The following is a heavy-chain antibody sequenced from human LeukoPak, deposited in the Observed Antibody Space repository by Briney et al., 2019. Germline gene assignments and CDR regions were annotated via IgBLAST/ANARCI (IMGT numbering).Heavy chain of an antibody. J-gene: IGHJ5*02. CDR3: ARDLGQFGAARRGWVDP. CDR2: IYTSGST. D-gene: IGHD6-6*01. CDR1: GGSISSYY. V-gene: IGHV4-4*07. Sequence: SETLSLTCTVSGGSISSYYWSWIRQPAGKGLEWIGRIYTSGSTNYNPSLKSRVTMSVDTSKNQFSLKLSPVTAADTAVYYCARDLGQFGAARRGWVDPWGQGTLVTVSS.